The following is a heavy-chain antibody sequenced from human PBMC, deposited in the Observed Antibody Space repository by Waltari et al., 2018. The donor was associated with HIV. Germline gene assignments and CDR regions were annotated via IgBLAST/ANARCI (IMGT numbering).Heavy chain of an antibody. CDR2: IKSKTYGGAT. D-gene: IGHD4-4*01. V-gene: IGHV3-49*03. Sequence: EVQMLTFGGGLVQPGRSLRLSCQGVGLGFGDLVISWFRQSPGKGLEWFCLIKSKTYGGATEYAASGKGRFTISRDDLKSVAYLQMNSLKTEDTAVYYCTRSSKLDYWGQGTLVTVSS. J-gene: IGHJ4*02. CDR1: GLGFGDLV. CDR3: TRSSKLDY.